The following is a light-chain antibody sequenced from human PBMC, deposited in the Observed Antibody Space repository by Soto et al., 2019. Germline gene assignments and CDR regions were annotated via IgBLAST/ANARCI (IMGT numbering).Light chain of an antibody. J-gene: IGKJ2*01. V-gene: IGKV1-8*01. CDR1: QGISSY. CDR3: QQYLSYPYT. CDR2: AAA. Sequence: AIRMTQSPSSFSASTGDRVTITCRASQGISSYLAWYQQKPGKAPKLLIYAAATLQRGAPSRFSASGSGTDITLTIIRLQSEDFATYYCQQYLSYPYTFGQGTKLEI.